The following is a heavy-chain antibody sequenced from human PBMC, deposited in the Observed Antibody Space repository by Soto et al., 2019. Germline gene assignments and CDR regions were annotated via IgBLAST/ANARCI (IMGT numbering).Heavy chain of an antibody. J-gene: IGHJ4*02. CDR2: IYSGGSI. Sequence: VQLVESGGGLIQAGGSLRLSCAVSGFTVSNNFMMWVRQAPGRGLEWVSLIYSGGSISYADSVKGRFTISRDGSMNMLYLQMNSLTAEDTAVYYCARDGNGQRGSPHWGQGTLVTVSS. CDR1: GFTVSNNF. CDR3: ARDGNGQRGSPH. D-gene: IGHD3-16*01. V-gene: IGHV3-53*02.